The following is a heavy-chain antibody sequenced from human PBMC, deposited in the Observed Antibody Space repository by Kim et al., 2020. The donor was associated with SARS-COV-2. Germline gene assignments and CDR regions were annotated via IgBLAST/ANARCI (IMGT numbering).Heavy chain of an antibody. CDR1: GGSFSDYY. V-gene: IGHV4-34*01. CDR2: INHSGST. CDR3: ARGYYGSGFNWFDP. J-gene: IGHJ5*02. Sequence: SETLSLTCAVYGGSFSDYYWSWIRQPPGKGLEWIGEINHSGSTNYNPSLKSRVTISVDTPKNQFSLKVSSVTAADAAVYYCARGYYGSGFNWFDPWGQGTLVTVSS. D-gene: IGHD3-10*01.